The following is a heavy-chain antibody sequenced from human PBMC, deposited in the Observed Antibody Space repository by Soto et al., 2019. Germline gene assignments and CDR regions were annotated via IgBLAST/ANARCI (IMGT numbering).Heavy chain of an antibody. CDR1: GFTFNSYW. CDR2: IDGDGTTT. Sequence: EVQLVESGGGVVQPGGSLRLSCAGSGFTFNSYWMHWVLQVPGKGLECVSRIDGDGTTTHYADSVKGGFTISRDNAKNTLYLQMNSLRAEDSAVYLCARRIAVAGTYDHWGQGTLVTVSS. V-gene: IGHV3-74*01. D-gene: IGHD6-19*01. CDR3: ARRIAVAGTYDH. J-gene: IGHJ4*02.